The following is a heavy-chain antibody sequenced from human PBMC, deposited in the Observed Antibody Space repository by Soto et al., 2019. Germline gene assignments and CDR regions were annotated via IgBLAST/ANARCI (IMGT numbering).Heavy chain of an antibody. J-gene: IGHJ4*02. D-gene: IGHD6-19*01. V-gene: IGHV3-23*01. Sequence: EVQLLESGGGLVQPGGSLRLSCAASGFTFSSYAMSWVRQAPGKGLEWVSAISGSGGSTYYADSVKGRFTISRDNYKNTLYLKMNSLRAEETAVYYCAKGGNSSGWYWGGWGQGTLVTVSS. CDR2: ISGSGGST. CDR3: AKGGNSSGWYWGG. CDR1: GFTFSSYA.